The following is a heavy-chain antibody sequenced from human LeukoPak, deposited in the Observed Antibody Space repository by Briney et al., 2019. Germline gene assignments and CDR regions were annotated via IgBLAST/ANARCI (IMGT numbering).Heavy chain of an antibody. D-gene: IGHD1-26*01. J-gene: IGHJ1*01. Sequence: SETLSLTCSGSGGSISSYYWSWIRQPPGKGLEWIGYIYYSGSTNYNPSLKSRVTISVDTSKNQFSLKLSSVTATDTAVYHCARVAGGLKYFQYWGQGTLVTVSS. V-gene: IGHV4-59*12. CDR1: GGSISSYY. CDR2: IYYSGST. CDR3: ARVAGGLKYFQY.